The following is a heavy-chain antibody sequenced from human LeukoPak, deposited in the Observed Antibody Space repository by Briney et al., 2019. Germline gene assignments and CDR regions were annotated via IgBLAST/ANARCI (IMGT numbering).Heavy chain of an antibody. Sequence: SETLSLTCTVSGGSISSYYWSWIRQPPGKGLEWIGYIYYSGSTNYNPSLKSRVTISVDTSKNQFSLKLSSVTAADTAVYYCARGAEMCGGDCYSDYWGQGTLVTVSS. D-gene: IGHD2-21*02. V-gene: IGHV4-59*08. CDR2: IYYSGST. CDR3: ARGAEMCGGDCYSDY. CDR1: GGSISSYY. J-gene: IGHJ4*02.